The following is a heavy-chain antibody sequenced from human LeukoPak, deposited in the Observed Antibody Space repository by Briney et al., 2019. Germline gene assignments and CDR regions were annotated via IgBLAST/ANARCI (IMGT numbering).Heavy chain of an antibody. V-gene: IGHV4-59*12. CDR1: GGSISSYY. J-gene: IGHJ4*02. Sequence: SETLSLTCTVSGGSISSYYWSWIRQPPGKGLEWIGYIYYSGSTNYNPSLKSRVTVSVDTSKNQFSLKLSSVTAADTAVYYCARGPHVLRYFDWLQWGQGTLVTVSS. CDR3: ARGPHVLRYFDWLQ. CDR2: IYYSGST. D-gene: IGHD3-9*01.